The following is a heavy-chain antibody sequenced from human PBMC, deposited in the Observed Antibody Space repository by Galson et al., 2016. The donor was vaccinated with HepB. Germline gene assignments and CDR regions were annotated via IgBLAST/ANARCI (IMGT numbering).Heavy chain of an antibody. CDR2: IGGSGGST. J-gene: IGHJ2*01. D-gene: IGHD1-26*01. CDR1: GFTFSSYV. V-gene: IGHV3-23*01. CDR3: AKSLIVGPTMNWYFDL. Sequence: SLRLSCAASGFTFSSYVMSWVRQAPGKGLEWVSGIGGSGGSTYYADSVKGRFTISRDNSKNTLYLQMNSLRAEDTAVYYCAKSLIVGPTMNWYFDLWGRGTLVTVPS.